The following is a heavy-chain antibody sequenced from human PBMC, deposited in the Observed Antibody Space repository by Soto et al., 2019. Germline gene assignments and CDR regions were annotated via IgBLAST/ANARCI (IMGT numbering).Heavy chain of an antibody. Sequence: ASVKVSCKASGYVFIGYGISWVRQAPGQGLEWMGWISRHNGNTNYAQKFQGRVTMTTDASTSTAYMELRSLRSDDTAVYYCARDLDGSGSYYTDYWGQGTLVTVSS. CDR1: GYVFIGYG. V-gene: IGHV1-18*01. J-gene: IGHJ4*02. CDR2: ISRHNGNT. CDR3: ARDLDGSGSYYTDY. D-gene: IGHD3-10*01.